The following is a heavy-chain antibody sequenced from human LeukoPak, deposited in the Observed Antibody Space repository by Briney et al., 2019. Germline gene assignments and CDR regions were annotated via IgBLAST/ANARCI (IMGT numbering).Heavy chain of an antibody. D-gene: IGHD6-19*01. J-gene: IGHJ4*02. CDR3: ASGKGYSSGWPHFDY. V-gene: IGHV4-34*01. CDR2: INHSGST. Sequence: SETLSLTCAVYGGSFSGYYWSWIRQPPGKGLEWIGEINHSGSTNYNPSLKSRVTISVDTSKNQFSLKLSSVTAADTAVYYCASGKGYSSGWPHFDYWGQGTLVTVSS. CDR1: GGSFSGYY.